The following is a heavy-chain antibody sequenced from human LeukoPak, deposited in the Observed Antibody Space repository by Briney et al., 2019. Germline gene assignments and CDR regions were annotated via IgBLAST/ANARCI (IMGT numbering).Heavy chain of an antibody. CDR2: ISSSSSYI. V-gene: IGHV3-21*01. Sequence: GGSLRHSCAASGFTFSSYSMNWVRQAPGKGLEWVSSISSSSSYIYYADSVKGRFTISRDNAKNSLYLQMNSLRAEDTAVYYCARDYYDSLNRRPYFQHWGQGTLVTVSS. CDR3: ARDYYDSLNRRPYFQH. J-gene: IGHJ1*01. CDR1: GFTFSSYS. D-gene: IGHD3-22*01.